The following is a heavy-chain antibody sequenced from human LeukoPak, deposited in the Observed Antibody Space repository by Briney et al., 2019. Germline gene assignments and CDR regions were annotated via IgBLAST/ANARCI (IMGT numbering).Heavy chain of an antibody. D-gene: IGHD2-2*01. CDR3: AGGYCSSTSCGKSAVDY. J-gene: IGHJ4*02. CDR1: GGSISSYY. Sequence: SETLSLTCTVSGGSISSYYWSWIRQPPGKGLEWIGYIYYSGSTNYNPSLKSRVTISVDTSKNQFSLKLSSVTAADTAVYCCAGGYCSSTSCGKSAVDYWGQGTLVTVSS. V-gene: IGHV4-59*08. CDR2: IYYSGST.